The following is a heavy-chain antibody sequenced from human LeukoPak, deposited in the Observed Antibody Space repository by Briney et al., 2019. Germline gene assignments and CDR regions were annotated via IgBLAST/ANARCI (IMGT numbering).Heavy chain of an antibody. J-gene: IGHJ5*02. V-gene: IGHV1-2*02. D-gene: IGHD5-12*01. CDR1: GYIFTGYY. CDR3: ARDNVSSGYSFDP. CDR2: INPNSAGT. Sequence: ASVKVSCKASGYIFTGYYIHWVRQAPGQGLEWMGWINPNSAGTHYAQKFQGRVTMTTDTSINTAYMELSRLRSDDTAMYYCARDNVSSGYSFDPWGQGTLVTVSS.